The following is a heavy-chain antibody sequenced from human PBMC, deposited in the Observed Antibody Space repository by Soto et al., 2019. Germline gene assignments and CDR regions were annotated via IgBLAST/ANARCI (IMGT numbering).Heavy chain of an antibody. Sequence: GESLKISCAASGFTVSSNYMSWVRQAPGKGLEWVSVIYSSGSTYYADSEKGRFTISRDNSNNTLYLQMNSLRAEDTAVYDCARDYEGIADAFDIWGQGTMVTVSS. CDR2: IYSSGST. CDR3: ARDYEGIADAFDI. CDR1: GFTVSSNY. J-gene: IGHJ3*02. V-gene: IGHV3-66*01. D-gene: IGHD6-13*01.